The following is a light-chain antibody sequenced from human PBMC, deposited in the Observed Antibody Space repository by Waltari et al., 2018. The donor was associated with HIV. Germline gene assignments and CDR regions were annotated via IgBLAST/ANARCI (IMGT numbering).Light chain of an antibody. CDR3: QQGYSTPPT. CDR2: AAS. CDR1: MSISSY. Sequence: DIQMTQSPSSLSASVGDRVTITCRSSMSISSYLNWYQQKPWKAPKFLIYAASSLQSGVPDRFSGSVSGTDVTLTSSNLQPKDFATYDCQQGYSTPPTFGQGTKLEIK. V-gene: IGKV1-39*01. J-gene: IGKJ2*01.